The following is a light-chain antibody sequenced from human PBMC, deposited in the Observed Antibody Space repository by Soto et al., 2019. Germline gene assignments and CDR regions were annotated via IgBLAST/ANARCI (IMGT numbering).Light chain of an antibody. CDR3: SSYRRGSTYV. CDR2: DVT. V-gene: IGLV2-14*01. J-gene: IGLJ1*01. CDR1: SRDVGGYNY. Sequence: QSVLTQPASVSGCPGQSITVSCTGTSRDVGGYNYVSWYQQHPGKAPRLMIYDVTNRPSGVSNRFSGSKSGNTASLTISGLQAEDEAEYYCSSYRRGSTYVFGTGTKVTVL.